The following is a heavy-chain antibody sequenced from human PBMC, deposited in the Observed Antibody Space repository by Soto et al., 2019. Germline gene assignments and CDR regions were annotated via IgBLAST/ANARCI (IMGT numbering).Heavy chain of an antibody. D-gene: IGHD5-12*01. CDR1: GFTFSSYG. CDR3: ARDILWSGYDVGFDY. V-gene: IGHV3-33*01. Sequence: GGSLRLSCAASGFTFSSYGMHWVRQAPGKGLEWVAVIWYDGSNKYYADSVKGRLTISRDNSKNTLYLQMNSLRAEDTAVYYCARDILWSGYDVGFDYWGQGTLVTVSS. J-gene: IGHJ4*02. CDR2: IWYDGSNK.